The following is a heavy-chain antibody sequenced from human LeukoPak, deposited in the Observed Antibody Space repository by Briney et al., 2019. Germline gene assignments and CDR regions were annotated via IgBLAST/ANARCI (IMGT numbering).Heavy chain of an antibody. CDR1: GFSFSDYG. CDR3: AKDSGYTTSWYFGDY. CDR2: IRYDGSNK. D-gene: IGHD6-13*01. J-gene: IGHJ4*02. V-gene: IGHV3-30*02. Sequence: GGSLRLSCVASGFSFSDYGMHWVRQAPGRGLEWVAFIRYDGSNKYYVDSVKGRFTISKDNSKNTLYLLMNSLRPEDTAVYYCAKDSGYTTSWYFGDYWGQGALVTVSS.